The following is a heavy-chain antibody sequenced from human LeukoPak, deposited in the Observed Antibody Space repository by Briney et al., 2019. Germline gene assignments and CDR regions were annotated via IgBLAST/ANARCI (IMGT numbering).Heavy chain of an antibody. CDR1: GGSISSGGYY. Sequence: PSETLSLTCTVSGGSISSGGYYWSWIRQHPGKGLEWIGYIYYSGSTYYNPSLKSRVTISVDRSKNQFSLKLSSVTAADTAVYYCARDFGTDDSGYSSSSGDYWGQGTLVTVSS. D-gene: IGHD6-6*01. V-gene: IGHV4-31*03. CDR3: ARDFGTDDSGYSSSSGDY. J-gene: IGHJ4*02. CDR2: IYYSGST.